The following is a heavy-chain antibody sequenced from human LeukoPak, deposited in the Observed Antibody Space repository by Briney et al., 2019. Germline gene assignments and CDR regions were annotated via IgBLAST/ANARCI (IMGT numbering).Heavy chain of an antibody. D-gene: IGHD3-16*01. Sequence: PSETLSLTCAVYGGSFSGYYWSWIRQPPGKGLEWIGEINHSGSTNYNPSLKSRVTISVDTSKNQFSLKLSSVTAADTAVYYCARLKLGAYFDLWGRGTLVTVSS. CDR2: INHSGST. J-gene: IGHJ2*01. CDR3: ARLKLGAYFDL. V-gene: IGHV4-34*01. CDR1: GGSFSGYY.